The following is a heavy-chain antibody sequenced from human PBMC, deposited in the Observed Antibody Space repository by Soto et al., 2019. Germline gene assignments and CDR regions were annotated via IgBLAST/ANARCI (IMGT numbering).Heavy chain of an antibody. D-gene: IGHD5-12*01. Sequence: ASVKVSCKASGYTFTSYGISWVRQAPGQGLEWMGWISAYNGNTNYAQKLQGRVTMTTNTSTSTAYMELRSLRSDDTAVYYCASRYSGYDFGYWGQGTLVTVSS. J-gene: IGHJ4*02. CDR2: ISAYNGNT. CDR3: ASRYSGYDFGY. CDR1: GYTFTSYG. V-gene: IGHV1-18*01.